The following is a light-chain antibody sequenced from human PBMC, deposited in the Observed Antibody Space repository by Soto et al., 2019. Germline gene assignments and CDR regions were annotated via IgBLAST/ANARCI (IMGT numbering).Light chain of an antibody. V-gene: IGLV2-14*03. CDR2: EVS. CDR3: TAFAPSRIYG. CDR1: SSDIGAYDY. J-gene: IGLJ1*01. Sequence: QSVLTQPASVSGSPGQSIPISCSGTSSDIGAYDYVSWYQQHPSRAPPLTISEVSRRFSGLFYLFSGSTSGNASPLTIPGPQAEDEGHYSCTAFAPSRIYGFGSGTKFTV.